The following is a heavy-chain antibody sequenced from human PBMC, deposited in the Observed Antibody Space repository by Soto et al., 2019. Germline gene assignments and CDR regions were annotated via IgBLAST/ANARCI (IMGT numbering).Heavy chain of an antibody. Sequence: QVQLVQSGAEVKKPGSSVKVSCKASGGTFSSYAISWVRQAPGQGLEWMGGIIPIFGTANYAQKFQGRVTITADESTSTAYMELSSLRSEDTAVYYCAHEPPGEPQYYYYGMDVWGQGTTVTVSS. D-gene: IGHD1-26*01. J-gene: IGHJ6*02. V-gene: IGHV1-69*01. CDR2: IIPIFGTA. CDR3: AHEPPGEPQYYYYGMDV. CDR1: GGTFSSYA.